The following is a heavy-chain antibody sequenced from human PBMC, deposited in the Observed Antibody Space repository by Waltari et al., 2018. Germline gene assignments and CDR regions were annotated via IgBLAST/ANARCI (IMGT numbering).Heavy chain of an antibody. CDR1: GGSISSYY. Sequence: QVQLQESGPGLVKPSETLSLTCTVSGGSISSYYCSWIRQPPGKGLEWIGYIYYSGSTNYNPSLKSRVTISVDTSKNQFSLKLSSVTAADTAVYYCARESGDGSYPHWGQGTLVTVSS. CDR2: IYYSGST. J-gene: IGHJ4*02. V-gene: IGHV4-59*01. CDR3: ARESGDGSYPH. D-gene: IGHD1-26*01.